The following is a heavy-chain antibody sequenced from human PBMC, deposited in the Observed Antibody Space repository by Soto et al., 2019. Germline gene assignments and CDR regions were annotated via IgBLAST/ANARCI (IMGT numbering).Heavy chain of an antibody. CDR2: IIPIFGTA. V-gene: IGHV1-69*13. Sequence: SVKVSCKASGGTFSSYAISWVRQAPGQGLEWMGGIIPIFGTANYAQKFQGRVTITADESTSTAYMELSSLRSEDTAVYYCARAYCSGGSCSTDWFDPWGQGTQVTVSS. J-gene: IGHJ5*02. CDR3: ARAYCSGGSCSTDWFDP. CDR1: GGTFSSYA. D-gene: IGHD2-15*01.